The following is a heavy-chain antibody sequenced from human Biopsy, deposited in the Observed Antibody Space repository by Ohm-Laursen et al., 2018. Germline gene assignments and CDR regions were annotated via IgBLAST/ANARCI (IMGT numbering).Heavy chain of an antibody. V-gene: IGHV4-59*01. CDR1: GGSISSDY. CDR2: IYYSGST. CDR3: ALGGGSYVNFDY. Sequence: TLSLTCTVSGGSISSDYRSWIRQTPGKGLEWIGYIYYSGSTNYNPSLKSRVTISVDTSKNQFSLRLNSVTAADTAVYYCALGGGSYVNFDYWGQGTLVTVSS. D-gene: IGHD1-26*01. J-gene: IGHJ4*02.